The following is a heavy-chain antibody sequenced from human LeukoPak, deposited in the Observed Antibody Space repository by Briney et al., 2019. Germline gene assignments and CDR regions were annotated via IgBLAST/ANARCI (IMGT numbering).Heavy chain of an antibody. Sequence: GGSLRLSCVASGFTFKNCAMSWVRQARGKGVEWVSGINYSGGHKYYADSVKGRFTISRDSSKNTLSLQMNSLTTEDTAVYYCAKDDSMTLDHFDYWGQGALVTVSS. V-gene: IGHV3-23*01. D-gene: IGHD4-11*01. CDR2: INYSGGHK. CDR3: AKDDSMTLDHFDY. J-gene: IGHJ4*02. CDR1: GFTFKNCA.